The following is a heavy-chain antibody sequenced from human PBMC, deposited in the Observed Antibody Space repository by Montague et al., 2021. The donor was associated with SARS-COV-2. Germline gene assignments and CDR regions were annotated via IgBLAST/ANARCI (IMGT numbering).Heavy chain of an antibody. D-gene: IGHD3-22*01. J-gene: IGHJ4*02. CDR3: VREKYYFDDSGSK. CDR2: DYQTGST. CDR1: GVSISSGSYS. Sequence: SETLSLTCSVSGVSISSGSYSWSWVRQPPGKGLEWIGYDYQTGSTNYNPSLKSRVTLSIDTSKNQFSLNLTSVTAADTAVYYCVREKYYFDDSGSKWGQGTLVTV. V-gene: IGHV4-61*01.